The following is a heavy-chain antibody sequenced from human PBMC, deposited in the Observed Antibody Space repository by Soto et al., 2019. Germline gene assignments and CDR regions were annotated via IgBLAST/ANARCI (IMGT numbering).Heavy chain of an antibody. Sequence: QVQLVESGGGVVQPGRSLRLSCAASGFSFSNCGMHWVRQAPGKGLEWVAAISSDGSDKYYSESVKGRFTISRDNSKNTLFLQMKSLRVEDTAVYYCVKGSEVARQELDYWGQGTLVNVSS. CDR2: ISSDGSDK. CDR3: VKGSEVARQELDY. D-gene: IGHD2-15*01. J-gene: IGHJ4*02. V-gene: IGHV3-30*18. CDR1: GFSFSNCG.